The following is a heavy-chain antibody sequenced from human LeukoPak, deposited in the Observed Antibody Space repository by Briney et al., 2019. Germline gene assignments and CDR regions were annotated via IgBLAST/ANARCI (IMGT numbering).Heavy chain of an antibody. V-gene: IGHV4-59*08. D-gene: IGHD3-3*01. J-gene: IGHJ4*02. CDR3: QSRYLEWLLEY. CDR1: GGSISSYY. Sequence: SETLSLTCTVSGGSISSYYWSWIRQPPGKGLEWIGYIYYSGSTNYNPSLKSRVTISVDTSKNQFSLRLSSVTAADTAVYYCQSRYLEWLLEYWGQGTLVTVS. CDR2: IYYSGST.